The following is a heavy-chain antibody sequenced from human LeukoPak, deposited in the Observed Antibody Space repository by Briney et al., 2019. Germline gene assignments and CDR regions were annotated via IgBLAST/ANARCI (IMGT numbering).Heavy chain of an antibody. Sequence: TSETLSLTCTVSGGSISSYYWSWIRQPPGKGLEWIGYIYYSGSTNYNLSLKSRVTISVDTSKNQFSLKLSSVTAADTAVYYCARVYRSRITIFGVVIIPSWFDPWGQGTLVTVSS. CDR2: IYYSGST. D-gene: IGHD3-3*01. J-gene: IGHJ5*02. CDR1: GGSISSYY. V-gene: IGHV4-59*01. CDR3: ARVYRSRITIFGVVIIPSWFDP.